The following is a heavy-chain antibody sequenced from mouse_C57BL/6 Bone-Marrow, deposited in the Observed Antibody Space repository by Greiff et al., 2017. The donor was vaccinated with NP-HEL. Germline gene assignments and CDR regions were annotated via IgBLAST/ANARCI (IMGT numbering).Heavy chain of an antibody. CDR2: IYPRSGNT. Sequence: QVQLQQSGAELARPGASVKLSCKASGYTFTSYGISWVKQRTGQGLEWIGEIYPRSGNTYYNEKFKGKATLTADKSSSTAYMELRSLTSEDSAVYFCARDDGYYSWFAYWSQGTLVTVSA. D-gene: IGHD2-3*01. J-gene: IGHJ3*01. CDR1: GYTFTSYG. V-gene: IGHV1-81*01. CDR3: ARDDGYYSWFAY.